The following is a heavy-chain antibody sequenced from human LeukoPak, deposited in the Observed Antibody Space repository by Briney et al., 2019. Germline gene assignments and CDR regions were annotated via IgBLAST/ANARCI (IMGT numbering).Heavy chain of an antibody. Sequence: GGSLRLSCAASEFTVSSNFMSWVRQAPGKGLEWVSGINSGDTTYYADSVKGRFTISRDNSKNTLYLQMNSLRAEDTAIYYCAKRVHTSSWYAAFDYWGQGTLVTVSS. CDR3: AKRVHTSSWYAAFDY. CDR1: EFTVSSNF. V-gene: IGHV3-53*01. J-gene: IGHJ4*02. CDR2: INSGDTT. D-gene: IGHD6-13*01.